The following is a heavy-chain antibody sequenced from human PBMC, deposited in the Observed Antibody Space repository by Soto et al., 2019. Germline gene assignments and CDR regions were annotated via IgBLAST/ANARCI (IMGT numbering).Heavy chain of an antibody. J-gene: IGHJ6*02. CDR2: IYYSGST. V-gene: IGHV4-61*01. CDR3: ARVSAAALYYYYYGMDV. Sequence: SETLSLTCTVSGGSVSSGSYYWSWIRQPPGKGLEWIGYIYYSGSTNYNPSLKSRVTISVDTSKHQFSLKLSSVTAADTAVYYCARVSAAALYYYYYGMDVWGQGTTVTVSS. D-gene: IGHD6-13*01. CDR1: GGSVSSGSYY.